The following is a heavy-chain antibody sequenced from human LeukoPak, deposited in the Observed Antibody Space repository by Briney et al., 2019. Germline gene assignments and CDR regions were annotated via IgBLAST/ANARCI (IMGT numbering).Heavy chain of an antibody. D-gene: IGHD1-1*01. V-gene: IGHV1-18*01. CDR2: ISVSRGDT. CDR1: GYTFNTYG. J-gene: IGHJ4*02. CDR3: VRDDWRGLGNRNDVANFDY. Sequence: ASVKVSCKASGYTFNTYGMSWVRQAPGQGLEWMAWISVSRGDTQYAQKFQGRVTMTTDTYMSTAYLELRSLKSDDTAVYYCVRDDWRGLGNRNDVANFDYWGQGTLVTVYS.